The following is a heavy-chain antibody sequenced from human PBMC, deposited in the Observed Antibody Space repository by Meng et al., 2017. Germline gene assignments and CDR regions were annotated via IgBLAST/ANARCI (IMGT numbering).Heavy chain of an antibody. CDR2: IKSKTDGGTT. V-gene: IGHV3-15*01. CDR3: TTEHYRGGGY. Sequence: GESLKISCAASGFTFSNAWMSWVRQAPGKGLEWVGRIKSKTDGGTTDYAAPVKGRFTISRDDSKNTLYLQMNSLRTEDTAVYYCTTEHYRGGGYWGQGTLVTVSS. J-gene: IGHJ4*02. CDR1: GFTFSNAW. D-gene: IGHD3-10*01.